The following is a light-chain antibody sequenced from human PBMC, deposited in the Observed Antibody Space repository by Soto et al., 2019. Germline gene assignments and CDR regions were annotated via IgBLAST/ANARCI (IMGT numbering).Light chain of an antibody. CDR1: SSDVGGYNY. CDR3: CSYAGSYIHVV. CDR2: DVI. J-gene: IGLJ2*01. Sequence: QSALTQPRSVSGSPGQSVTISCTGTSSDVGGYNYVSWYQHHPGKPPKLMIYDVIKRPSGVPDRFSGSKSGNTASLTISGLRAEDEADYYCCSYAGSYIHVVFGGGTKLTVL. V-gene: IGLV2-11*01.